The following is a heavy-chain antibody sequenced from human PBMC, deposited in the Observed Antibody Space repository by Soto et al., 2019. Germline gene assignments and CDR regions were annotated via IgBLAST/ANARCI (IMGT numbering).Heavy chain of an antibody. D-gene: IGHD4-17*01. CDR3: ARPSGSYGDYAWSLKY. CDR2: ISVYSGDT. Sequence: QVQLVQSGAEVKKPGASVKVSCKASGYTFTGYSVGWVRQAPGQGLEWMGWISVYSGDTYYTQRFQDRLTMTTDTSTSTAYMELRSLRSDDTAVYYCARPSGSYGDYAWSLKYWGQGTLVTVSS. V-gene: IGHV1-18*01. CDR1: GYTFTGYS. J-gene: IGHJ4*02.